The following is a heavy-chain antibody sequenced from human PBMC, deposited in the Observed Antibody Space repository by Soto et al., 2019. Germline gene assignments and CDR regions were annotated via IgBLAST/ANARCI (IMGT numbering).Heavy chain of an antibody. CDR3: ARGCGGDCRLFDY. D-gene: IGHD2-21*02. CDR1: GYTFTTYG. V-gene: IGHV1-18*04. J-gene: IGHJ4*02. CDR2: ITTYNSNT. Sequence: GASVKVSCKTSGYTFTTYGITWVRQAPGQGLEWLGWITTYNSNTNYAQNLHGRLTMTIDASTSTAYMELRNLRSDDTAVYYCARGCGGDCRLFDYWGQGTLVTVSS.